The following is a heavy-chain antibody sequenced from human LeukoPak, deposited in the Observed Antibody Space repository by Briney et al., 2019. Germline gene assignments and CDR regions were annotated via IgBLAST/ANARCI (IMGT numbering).Heavy chain of an antibody. J-gene: IGHJ6*02. CDR3: ARGGSYYTNYYYGMDV. CDR2: IYYSGST. Sequence: SETLSLTCTVSGGSISSYYWSWIRQPPGKGLEWTGYIYYSGSTNYNPSLKSRVTISVDTSKNQFSLKLSSVTAADTAVYYCARGGSYYTNYYYGMDVWGQGTTVTVSS. V-gene: IGHV4-59*01. D-gene: IGHD1-26*01. CDR1: GGSISSYY.